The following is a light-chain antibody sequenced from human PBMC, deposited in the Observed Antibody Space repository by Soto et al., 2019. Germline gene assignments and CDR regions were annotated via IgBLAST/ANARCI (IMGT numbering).Light chain of an antibody. CDR2: DAS. J-gene: IGKJ4*01. V-gene: IGKV3-15*01. CDR3: QQYNKWPVI. Sequence: EIVMTQSPATLSLSPGERATLSCRASQSISNNLVWYQQKPGQAPRRLIHDASIRATAIPARLSGSGSGTEFTLTISSLQSEDVAVYYCQQYNKWPVIFGGGTKVEI. CDR1: QSISNN.